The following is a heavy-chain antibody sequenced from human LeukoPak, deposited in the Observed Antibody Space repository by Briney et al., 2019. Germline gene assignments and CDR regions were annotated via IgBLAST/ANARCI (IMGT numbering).Heavy chain of an antibody. CDR2: INPNSGGT. V-gene: IGHV1-2*02. CDR3: ARDRGRYSYGFNWFDP. CDR1: GYTFTGYY. D-gene: IGHD5-18*01. J-gene: IGHJ5*02. Sequence: GASVKVSCKASGYTFTGYYMHWVRQAPGQGLEWMGWINPNSGGTNYAQKFQGRVTMTRDTSISTAYMELSRLRSDDTAVYYCARDRGRYSYGFNWFDPWGQGTLVTVSS.